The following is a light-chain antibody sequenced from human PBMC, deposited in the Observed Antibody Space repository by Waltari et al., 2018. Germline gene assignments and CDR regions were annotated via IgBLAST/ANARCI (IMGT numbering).Light chain of an antibody. CDR2: GAS. CDR3: QQYNNWPFYT. V-gene: IGKV3-15*01. Sequence: EIVMTQSPANLSVSPGERATLSCRASQSVSSNLAWYQQKPGQAHRLLIYGASTRATGIPARFSGSGSGTEFTLTISSMQSEDFAVYYCQQYNNWPFYTFGQGTKLEIK. CDR1: QSVSSN. J-gene: IGKJ2*01.